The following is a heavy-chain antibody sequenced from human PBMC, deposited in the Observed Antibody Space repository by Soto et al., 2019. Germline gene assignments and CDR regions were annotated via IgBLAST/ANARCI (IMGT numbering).Heavy chain of an antibody. CDR3: ARHPHVVVPAAIDY. D-gene: IGHD2-2*01. Sequence: QVQLQESGPGLVKPSETLSLTCTVSGGSISSYYWSWIRQPPGKGLEWIGYIYYSGSTNYNPSVKSRVTISLDTSKNQFSLKLSSVTAADTAVYYCARHPHVVVPAAIDYWGQGTLVTVSS. J-gene: IGHJ4*02. CDR2: IYYSGST. V-gene: IGHV4-59*08. CDR1: GGSISSYY.